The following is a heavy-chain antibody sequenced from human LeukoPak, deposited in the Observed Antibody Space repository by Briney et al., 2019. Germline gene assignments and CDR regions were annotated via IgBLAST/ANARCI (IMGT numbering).Heavy chain of an antibody. V-gene: IGHV3-21*01. CDR1: GFTFSSYS. CDR2: ISSSSSYI. Sequence: GGSLRLSCAASGFTFSSYSMNWVRQAPGKGLEWVSSISSSSSYIYYADSVKGRFTISRDNAKNSLYLQMNGLRAEDTAVYYCARDPPYYYDSSGYWVDYWGQGTLVTVSS. CDR3: ARDPPYYYDSSGYWVDY. J-gene: IGHJ4*02. D-gene: IGHD3-22*01.